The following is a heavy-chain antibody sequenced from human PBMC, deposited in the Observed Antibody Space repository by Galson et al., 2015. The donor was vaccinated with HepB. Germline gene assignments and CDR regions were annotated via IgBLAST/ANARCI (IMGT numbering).Heavy chain of an antibody. CDR1: GFTFSSYG. CDR3: ARVSRGWLDWGGVDY. D-gene: IGHD6-19*01. V-gene: IGHV3-33*01. Sequence: SLRLSCAASGFTFSSYGMHWVRQAPGKGLEWVAVIWYDGSNKYYADSVKGRFTISRDTSKNTLYLQMNSLRAEDTAVYYCARVSRGWLDWGGVDYWGQGTLVTVSS. J-gene: IGHJ4*02. CDR2: IWYDGSNK.